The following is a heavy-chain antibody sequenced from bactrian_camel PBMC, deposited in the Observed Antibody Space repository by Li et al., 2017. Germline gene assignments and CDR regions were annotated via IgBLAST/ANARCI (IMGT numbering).Heavy chain of an antibody. Sequence: HVQLVESGGGSVQAGGTLRLGCAASGHSDSSYFMAWFRQAPGGERKGVASIYSNADLTRYADSVAGRFAISLDNTKSTLYLQMNALKPEDTAMYYCALDGTYGGDWDAARVLKRTEHTYWGNGTQVTVS. CDR2: IYSNADLT. CDR3: ALDGTYGGDWDAARVLKRTEHTY. CDR1: GHSDSSYF. J-gene: IGHJ4*01. V-gene: IGHV3S5*01. D-gene: IGHD1*01.